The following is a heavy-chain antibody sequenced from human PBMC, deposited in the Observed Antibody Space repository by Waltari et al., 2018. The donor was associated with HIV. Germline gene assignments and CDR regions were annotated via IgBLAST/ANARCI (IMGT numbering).Heavy chain of an antibody. CDR1: NGSISSGSFY. J-gene: IGHJ5*02. Sequence: QLQLQESGPGLVKPSQTLSVICSVSNGSISSGSFYWSWLRQPAGKGLGWIGRVYTRGKTYINSALKGRVDIEVDTLRNQFSLELYSATAADTAVYYCARERAFGPEYGGVWSRGGWFDPWGQGTLVVVSA. CDR3: ARERAFGPEYGGVWSRGGWFDP. V-gene: IGHV4-61*02. CDR2: VYTRGKT. D-gene: IGHD6-19*01.